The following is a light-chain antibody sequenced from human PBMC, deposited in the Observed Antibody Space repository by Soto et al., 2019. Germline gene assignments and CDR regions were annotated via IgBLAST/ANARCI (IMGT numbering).Light chain of an antibody. CDR1: QSINSY. CDR3: QQSYSSPWT. Sequence: DIQMTQSPSSLSASVGDRVTITCRASQSINSYLNWYQQKPGKAPKFLIYAASSLQSGVPSRFSGSGSRTDFTLTISSLQSEDCATYYCQQSYSSPWTFGQGTKVEI. V-gene: IGKV1-39*01. CDR2: AAS. J-gene: IGKJ1*01.